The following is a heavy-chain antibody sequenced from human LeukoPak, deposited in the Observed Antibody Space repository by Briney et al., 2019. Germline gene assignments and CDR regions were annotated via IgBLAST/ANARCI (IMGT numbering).Heavy chain of an antibody. J-gene: IGHJ3*02. Sequence: GRSLRLSCAASGFTFDDYAMHWVRQAPGKGLEWVSGISWNSGSIGYADSVKGRFTISRDNAKNSLYLQMNSLRAEDMALYYCAKDKGAYYYDGSAFGHAFDIWGQGTMVTVSS. D-gene: IGHD3-22*01. CDR3: AKDKGAYYYDGSAFGHAFDI. V-gene: IGHV3-9*03. CDR2: ISWNSGSI. CDR1: GFTFDDYA.